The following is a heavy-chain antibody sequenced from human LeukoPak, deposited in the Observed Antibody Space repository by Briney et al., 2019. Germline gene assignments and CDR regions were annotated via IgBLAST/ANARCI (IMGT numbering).Heavy chain of an antibody. CDR2: INDNRGAT. CDR1: GFAFSCFA. CDR3: AKPISGGLAVTADWYDT. D-gene: IGHD6-19*01. Sequence: PGGSLRLSCTASGFAFSCFAMSWLRQPPGKGLEWVATINDNRGATYYAASVRGRFTISRDNSKNKLYLQLNSLRAEDTAVYYCAKPISGGLAVTADWYDTWGQGTLVVVSS. V-gene: IGHV3-23*01. J-gene: IGHJ5*01.